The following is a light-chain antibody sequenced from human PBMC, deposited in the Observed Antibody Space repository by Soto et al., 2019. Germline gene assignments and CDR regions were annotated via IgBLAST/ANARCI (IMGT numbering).Light chain of an antibody. CDR2: EDS. J-gene: IGLJ1*01. V-gene: IGLV2-14*01. CDR3: SSYTSSSTL. Sequence: QSVLTQPASASGSPGQSVTISCTGTSSDVGSYNYVSWYQQHTGKAPKLMIYEDSNRPSGVSSRFSGSTSGNTASLSISGLQAEDEADYYCSSYTSSSTLFGTGTKLTVL. CDR1: SSDVGSYNY.